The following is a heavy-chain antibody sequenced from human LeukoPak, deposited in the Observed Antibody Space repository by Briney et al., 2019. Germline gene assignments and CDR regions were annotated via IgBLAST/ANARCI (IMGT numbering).Heavy chain of an antibody. J-gene: IGHJ4*02. CDR2: ISGSGDST. V-gene: IGHV3-23*01. CDR3: AKSKPYYYGSGSYYKNPFDY. Sequence: GGTLRLSCAASGFTFSTYGMSWVRQAPGKGLEWVSGISGSGDSTYNADSVKGRFTISRDNSKNTLYLQMNSLRAEDTALYYCAKSKPYYYGSGSYYKNPFDYWGQGTLVTVSS. CDR1: GFTFSTYG. D-gene: IGHD3-10*01.